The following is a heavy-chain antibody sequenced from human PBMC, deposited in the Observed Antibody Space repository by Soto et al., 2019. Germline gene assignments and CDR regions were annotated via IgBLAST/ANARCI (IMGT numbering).Heavy chain of an antibody. CDR1: GFTFSRYW. Sequence: EVQLAESGGGLVQPGGSLRLSCAASGFTFSRYWMSWVRQAPGKGLEWVANIKQDGSERYYVDSVKGRFTISRDNAKNSLYLQMTSLRADDTAGYYCARETYGDYFDYWGQGALVTVSS. V-gene: IGHV3-7*04. CDR3: ARETYGDYFDY. CDR2: IKQDGSER. D-gene: IGHD3-10*01. J-gene: IGHJ4*02.